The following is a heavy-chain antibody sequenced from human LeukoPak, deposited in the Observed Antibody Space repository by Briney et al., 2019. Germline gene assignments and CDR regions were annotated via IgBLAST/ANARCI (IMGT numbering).Heavy chain of an antibody. Sequence: RGSLRLSCAASGLTFSSYWMHWVRQAPGKGLVWVSRINSDGSSTSYADSVKGRFTISRDNAKNTLYLQMNSLRAEDTAVYYCAREGDCSSTSCYPFDYWGQGTLVTVSS. V-gene: IGHV3-74*01. D-gene: IGHD2-2*01. CDR1: GLTFSSYW. J-gene: IGHJ4*02. CDR3: AREGDCSSTSCYPFDY. CDR2: INSDGSST.